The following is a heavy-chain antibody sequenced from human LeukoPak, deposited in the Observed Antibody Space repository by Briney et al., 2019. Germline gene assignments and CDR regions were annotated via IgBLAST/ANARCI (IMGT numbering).Heavy chain of an antibody. Sequence: PSETLSLTCAVSGGSIISDGYSWNWIRQPPGKGLEWIGYIYHSGCTYYNPSLKSRVTISVDRSKNQFSLNLSSVTAADTAVYYCARACGGNCYFDYWGQGTLITVSS. V-gene: IGHV4-30-2*01. CDR1: GGSIISDGYS. D-gene: IGHD2-21*01. CDR2: IYHSGCT. CDR3: ARACGGNCYFDY. J-gene: IGHJ4*02.